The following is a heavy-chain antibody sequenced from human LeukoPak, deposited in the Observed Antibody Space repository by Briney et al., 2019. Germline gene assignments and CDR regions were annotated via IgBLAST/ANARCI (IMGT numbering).Heavy chain of an antibody. V-gene: IGHV3-30-3*01. CDR2: ISYDGSNK. CDR3: AKGAAYYDILTGIDY. D-gene: IGHD3-9*01. J-gene: IGHJ4*02. CDR1: GFTFSSYA. Sequence: PGGSLRLSCAASGFTFSSYAMHWVRQAPGKGLEWVAVISYDGSNKYYADSVKGRFTISRDNSKNTLYLQMNSLRAEDTAVYYCAKGAAYYDILTGIDYWGQGTLVTVSS.